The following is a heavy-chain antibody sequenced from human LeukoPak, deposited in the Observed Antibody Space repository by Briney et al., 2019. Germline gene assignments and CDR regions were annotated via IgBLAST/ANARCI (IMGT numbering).Heavy chain of an antibody. CDR2: IYYGGST. D-gene: IGHD6-6*01. V-gene: IGHV4-59*08. CDR3: ARHSPSSYSNSYWGYYYYYGMDV. CDR1: GGSISSYY. J-gene: IGHJ6*02. Sequence: SETLSLTCTVSGGSISSYYWSWIRQPPGRGLEWIGYIYYGGSTNYNPSLKSRVTISVDTSKNQFSLKLSSVTAADTAVYYCARHSPSSYSNSYWGYYYYYGMDVRGQGTTVTVSS.